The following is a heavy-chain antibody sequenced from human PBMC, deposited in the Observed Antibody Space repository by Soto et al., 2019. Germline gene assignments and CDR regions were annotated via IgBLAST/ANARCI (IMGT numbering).Heavy chain of an antibody. J-gene: IGHJ4*02. Sequence: PGGSLRLSCAASGFTFSNYGMHWARQAPGKGLEWVAAILYDGSNKYYADSVKGRFTISRDNSKNTLYLQMNSLRAEDTAVYYCARDLPITIFGVVIIREYYFDYWGQGTLVTVSS. CDR3: ARDLPITIFGVVIIREYYFDY. V-gene: IGHV3-33*01. CDR1: GFTFSNYG. D-gene: IGHD3-3*01. CDR2: ILYDGSNK.